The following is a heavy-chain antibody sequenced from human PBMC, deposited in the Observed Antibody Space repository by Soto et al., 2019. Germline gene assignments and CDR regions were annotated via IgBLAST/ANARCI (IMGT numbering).Heavy chain of an antibody. V-gene: IGHV4-59*01. Sequence: KPSETLSLTCTVSGGSISSYYWSWIRQPPGKGLEWIGYIYYSGSTNYNPSLKSRVTISVDTSKNQFSLKLSSVTAADTAVYYCARDSGDFWSGYHYGMDVWGQGTTVTVSS. CDR2: IYYSGST. J-gene: IGHJ6*02. CDR1: GGSISSYY. D-gene: IGHD3-3*01. CDR3: ARDSGDFWSGYHYGMDV.